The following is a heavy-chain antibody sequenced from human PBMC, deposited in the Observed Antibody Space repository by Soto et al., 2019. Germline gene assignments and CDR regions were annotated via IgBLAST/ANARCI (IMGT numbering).Heavy chain of an antibody. D-gene: IGHD3-3*01. Sequence: PSETLSLTCAVSSGSISSSNWWSWVRPPPGKGLEWIGEIYHSGSTNYNPSLKSRVTISVDKSKNQFSLKLSSVTAADTAVYYCARGGYYDFWSGYYPRFVPWGQGTLVTASS. V-gene: IGHV4-4*02. CDR3: ARGGYYDFWSGYYPRFVP. J-gene: IGHJ5*02. CDR2: IYHSGST. CDR1: SGSISSSNW.